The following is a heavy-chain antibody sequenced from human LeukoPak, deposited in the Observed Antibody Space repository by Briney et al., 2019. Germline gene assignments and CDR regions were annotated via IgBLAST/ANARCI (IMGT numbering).Heavy chain of an antibody. J-gene: IGHJ6*02. CDR2: IYYSGST. CDR1: GGSISSSY. V-gene: IGHV4-59*08. Sequence: PSETLSLTCTVSGGSISSSYWSWIRQLPGKGLEWIGYIYYSGSTNYNPSLKSRVTISVDTSKNQFSLKLSSVTAADTAVYYCARGGYIWGSYRAYGMDVWGQGTTVTVSS. D-gene: IGHD3-16*02. CDR3: ARGGYIWGSYRAYGMDV.